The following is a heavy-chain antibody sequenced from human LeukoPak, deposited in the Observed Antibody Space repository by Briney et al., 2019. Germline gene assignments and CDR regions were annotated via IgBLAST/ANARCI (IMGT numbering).Heavy chain of an antibody. D-gene: IGHD3-10*01. CDR2: IKQDGSEK. V-gene: IGHV3-7*01. CDR3: AKDRRVRGVTPNH. CDR1: GFTFSSYW. Sequence: PGGSLRLSCAASGFTFSSYWMSWVRQAPGKGLEWVANIKQDGSEKYYVDSVKGRFTISRDNAKNSLYLQMNSLRAEDTAVYYCAKDRRVRGVTPNHWGQGTLVTVSS. J-gene: IGHJ5*02.